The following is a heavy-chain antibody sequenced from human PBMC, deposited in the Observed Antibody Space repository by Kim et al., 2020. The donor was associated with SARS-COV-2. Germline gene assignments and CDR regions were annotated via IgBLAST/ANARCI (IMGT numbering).Heavy chain of an antibody. Sequence: GGSLRLSCAASEFTFSRYSMNWVRQAPGKGLEWVSTISRNSDYIYYADSVEGRSTISRDNAKNSLYLQMNSLRADDTGMYYCARDVSLGRPGGFDYWGQGTRVSVSS. CDR1: EFTFSRYS. V-gene: IGHV3-21*01. CDR2: ISRNSDYI. J-gene: IGHJ4*02. D-gene: IGHD3-10*01. CDR3: ARDVSLGRPGGFDY.